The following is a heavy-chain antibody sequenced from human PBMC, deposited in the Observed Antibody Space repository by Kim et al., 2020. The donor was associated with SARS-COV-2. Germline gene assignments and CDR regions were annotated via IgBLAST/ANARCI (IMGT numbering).Heavy chain of an antibody. V-gene: IGHV3-48*02. J-gene: IGHJ4*02. CDR2: SII. D-gene: IGHD2-21*01. CDR3: ARDRGMAII. Sequence: SIIYYADSVKGRFTISRDNAKNSRYMQMNSMRDEDTAVYYCARDRGMAIIWGQGTLVTVSS.